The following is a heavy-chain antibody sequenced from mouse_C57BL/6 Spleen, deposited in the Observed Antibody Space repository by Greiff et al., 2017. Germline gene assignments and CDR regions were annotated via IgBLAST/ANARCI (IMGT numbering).Heavy chain of an antibody. CDR3: ARSWDRAY. CDR2: INPNNGGT. J-gene: IGHJ3*01. D-gene: IGHD4-1*01. V-gene: IGHV1-26*01. CDR1: GYTFTDYY. Sequence: VQLQQSGPELVKPGASVKISCKASGYTFTDYYMNWVKQSHGKSLEWIGDINPNNGGTSYNQKFKGKATLTVDKSSSTAYMELRSLTSEDSAVYYCARSWDRAYWGQGTLVTVSA.